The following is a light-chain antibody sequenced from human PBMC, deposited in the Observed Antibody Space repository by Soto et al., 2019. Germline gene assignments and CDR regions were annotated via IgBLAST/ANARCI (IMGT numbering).Light chain of an antibody. CDR2: EDN. J-gene: IGLJ2*01. V-gene: IGLV2-23*01. CDR1: SNDVVTDNF. CDR3: CSYARSDILVV. Sequence: QSALPQPASVSGSPGQSITISCTGTSNDVVTDNFVSWYQQHPGKAPKVMIFEDNKRPSGVSNRFSGSKSGNTASLTISGLQAEDEADYYCCSYARSDILVVFGGGTKVTVL.